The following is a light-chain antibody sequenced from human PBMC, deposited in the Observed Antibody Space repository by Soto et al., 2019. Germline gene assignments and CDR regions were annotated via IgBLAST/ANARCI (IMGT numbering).Light chain of an antibody. CDR2: GTS. CDR3: QQYGSSPLT. V-gene: IGKV3-20*01. Sequence: DIVLTQSPGTLSLSPGERATLSCRASQTFANNYLAWYQQRPGQAPRLLIYGTSTRAAGVPPRFVGSGSGTDFTLTITRLDPEDFAVYFCQQYGSSPLTFGGGTTV. J-gene: IGKJ4*01. CDR1: QTFANNY.